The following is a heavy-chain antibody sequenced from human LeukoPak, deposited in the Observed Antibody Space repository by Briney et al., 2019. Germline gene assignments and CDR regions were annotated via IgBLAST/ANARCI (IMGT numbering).Heavy chain of an antibody. CDR1: GFTFSNYG. CDR3: AREATLIQ. CDR2: IGSGSSPT. Sequence: GGSLRLSCAASGFTFSNYGMSWVRQAPGKGLEWVSYIGSGSSPTYYAESMKGRFTISRDNANNSLYLQMNSLRDEDTAVYYCAREATLIQWGQGTLVTISS. J-gene: IGHJ4*01. D-gene: IGHD1-1*01. V-gene: IGHV3-48*02.